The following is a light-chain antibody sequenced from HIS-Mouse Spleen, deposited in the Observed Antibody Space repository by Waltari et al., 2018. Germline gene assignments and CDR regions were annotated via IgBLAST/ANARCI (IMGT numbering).Light chain of an antibody. J-gene: IGLJ3*02. Sequence: SYELTQPPSVSVSPGQTARITCSGDALPKQYAYWYQQKPGQAPVLVIYKDSERPSGIPEGFSGSSSGTTVTLTISGVQAEDEADYYCQSADSSGTNWVFGGGTKLTVL. CDR3: QSADSSGTNWV. CDR2: KDS. V-gene: IGLV3-25*03. CDR1: ALPKQY.